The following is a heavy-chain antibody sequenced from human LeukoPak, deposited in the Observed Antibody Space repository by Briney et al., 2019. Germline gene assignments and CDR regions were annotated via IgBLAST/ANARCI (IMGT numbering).Heavy chain of an antibody. D-gene: IGHD3-10*01. CDR1: GFTFDDYA. CDR2: ISWNSGSI. V-gene: IGHV3-9*01. Sequence: GGSLRLSCAASGFTFDDYAMHWVRQAPGKGLEWASGISWNSGSIGYADSVKGRFTISRDNAKNSLYQQMNSLRAEDTALYYCAKDIFGLWFASGMDVWGQGTTVTVSS. CDR3: AKDIFGLWFASGMDV. J-gene: IGHJ6*02.